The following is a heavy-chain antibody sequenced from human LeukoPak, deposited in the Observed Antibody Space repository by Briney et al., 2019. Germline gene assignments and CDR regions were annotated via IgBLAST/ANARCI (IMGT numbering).Heavy chain of an antibody. CDR1: GYTFTSYD. CDR2: MNPNSGNT. Sequence: ASVKVSCKASGYTFTSYDINWVRQATGQGLEWMGWMNPNSGNTGYAQEFQGRVTMTRNTSISTAYMELSSLRSEDTAVYYCARSTQIAAAGDNWGQGTLVTVSS. CDR3: ARSTQIAAAGDN. D-gene: IGHD6-13*01. V-gene: IGHV1-8*01. J-gene: IGHJ4*02.